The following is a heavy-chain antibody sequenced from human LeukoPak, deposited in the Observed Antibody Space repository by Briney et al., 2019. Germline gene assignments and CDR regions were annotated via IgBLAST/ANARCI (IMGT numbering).Heavy chain of an antibody. CDR2: IYYSGST. CDR1: GGSISSSSYY. J-gene: IGHJ5*02. Sequence: PSETLSLTCTVSGGSISSSSYYWGWIRQPPGKGLEWIGSIYYSGSTYYNPSLKSRVTISVDTSKNQFSLKLSSVTAADTAVYYCARVYDSGSYYWFDPWGQGTLSPSPQ. CDR3: ARVYDSGSYYWFDP. D-gene: IGHD3-10*01. V-gene: IGHV4-39*07.